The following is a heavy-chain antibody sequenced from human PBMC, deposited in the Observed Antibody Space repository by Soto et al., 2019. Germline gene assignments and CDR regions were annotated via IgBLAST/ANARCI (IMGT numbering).Heavy chain of an antibody. D-gene: IGHD3-9*01. Sequence: GGSLRLSCAASGFTFSSYGMHWVRQAPGKGLEWVAVISYDGSNKYYADSVKGRFTISRDNSKNTLYLQMNSLRAEDTAVYYCAKDQGGYFDWGFDYWGQGTLVTVSS. CDR2: ISYDGSNK. CDR1: GFTFSSYG. V-gene: IGHV3-30*18. CDR3: AKDQGGYFDWGFDY. J-gene: IGHJ4*02.